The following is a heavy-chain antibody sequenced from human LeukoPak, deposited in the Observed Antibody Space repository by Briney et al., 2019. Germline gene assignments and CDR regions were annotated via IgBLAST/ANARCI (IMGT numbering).Heavy chain of an antibody. CDR2: IYFTGDS. V-gene: IGHV4-59*08. J-gene: IGHJ4*02. CDR1: GASIFGSY. D-gene: IGHD6-6*01. Sequence: SETLSLTCTVSGASIFGSYWSWIRQPPGKGLEWIGYIYFTGDSNYNPSLKSRATISLDTSRSQFSLMLSSVTAADTAIYYCARHSFARPFDSWGQGTLVTVSS. CDR3: ARHSFARPFDS.